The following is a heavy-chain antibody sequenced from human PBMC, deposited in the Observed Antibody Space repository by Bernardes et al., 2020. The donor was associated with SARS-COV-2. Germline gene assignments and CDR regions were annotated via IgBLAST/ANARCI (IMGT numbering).Heavy chain of an antibody. J-gene: IGHJ5*02. D-gene: IGHD5-18*01. V-gene: IGHV1-18*01. CDR1: GYTFTSYG. CDR2: ISAYNGDT. CDR3: ATVVGYSYGGGWFDP. Sequence: VKVSCKASGYTFTSYGLSWVRQAPGQGLEWMGWISAYNGDTNHAQKFQGRVTMTTDTSTNTGYMELRSLRSDDTAVYYCATVVGYSYGGGWFDPWGQGTLVTVSS.